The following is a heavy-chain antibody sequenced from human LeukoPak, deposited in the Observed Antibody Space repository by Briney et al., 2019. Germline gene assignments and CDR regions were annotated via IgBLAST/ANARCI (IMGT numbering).Heavy chain of an antibody. CDR1: GYTFASYY. V-gene: IGHV1-46*01. D-gene: IGHD4-23*01. Sequence: ASVRVSCKASGYTFASYYMHWVRQAPGQGLEWMGIINPSGGSTSYAQKFQGRVTMTRDMSTSTVYMELSSLRSEDTAVYYCARDSDYGGNGGNYYFDYWGQGTLVTVSS. J-gene: IGHJ4*02. CDR3: ARDSDYGGNGGNYYFDY. CDR2: INPSGGST.